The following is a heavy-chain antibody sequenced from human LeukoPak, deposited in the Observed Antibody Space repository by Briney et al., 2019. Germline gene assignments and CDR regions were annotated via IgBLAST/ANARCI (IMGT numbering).Heavy chain of an antibody. V-gene: IGHV4-30-4*01. CDR3: AREVPWVWNFDL. J-gene: IGHJ2*01. CDR2: IYYSGST. D-gene: IGHD1-26*01. Sequence: SETLSLTCTVSGGSISSYYWSWIRQPPGTGLEWIGYIYYSGSTYYNPSLKSRVTISVDTSKNQFSLKLNSVTAADTAVYYCAREVPWVWNFDLWGRGTLVTVSS. CDR1: GGSISSYY.